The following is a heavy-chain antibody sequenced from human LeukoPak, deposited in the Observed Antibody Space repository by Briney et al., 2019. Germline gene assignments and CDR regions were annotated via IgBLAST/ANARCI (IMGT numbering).Heavy chain of an antibody. D-gene: IGHD6-13*01. CDR2: ISGSGGST. CDR3: AKGTHGYSSSWYFDY. Sequence: GGSLRLSCAASGFTSSSYAMSWVRQAPGKGLEWVSAISGSGGSTYYADSVKGRFTISRDNSKNTLYLQMNSLRAEDTAVYYCAKGTHGYSSSWYFDYWGQGTLVTVSS. J-gene: IGHJ4*02. CDR1: GFTSSSYA. V-gene: IGHV3-23*01.